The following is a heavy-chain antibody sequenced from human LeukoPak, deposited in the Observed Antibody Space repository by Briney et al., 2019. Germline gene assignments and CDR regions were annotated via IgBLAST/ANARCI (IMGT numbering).Heavy chain of an antibody. CDR3: ARMGGYYDSSGKGIDAFNI. D-gene: IGHD3-22*01. CDR2: IKQDGSEK. V-gene: IGHV3-7*01. J-gene: IGHJ3*02. CDR1: GFTFSSYW. Sequence: GGSLRLSCAASGFTFSSYWMSWVRQAPGKGLEWVANIKQDGSEKYYVDSVKGRFTISRDNAKNSLYLQMNSLRAEDTAVYYCARMGGYYDSSGKGIDAFNIWGQGTMVTVPS.